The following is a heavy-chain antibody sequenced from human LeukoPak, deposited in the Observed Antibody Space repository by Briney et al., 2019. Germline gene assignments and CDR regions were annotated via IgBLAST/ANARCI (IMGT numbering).Heavy chain of an antibody. Sequence: QPGRSLRPSCAASGFTFSSYGMHWVRQAPGKGLEWVAVISYDGSNKYYADSVKGRFTISRDNSKNKLYLQMNSLRAEDTAVYYCAKEVQLWFFDYWGQGTLVTVSS. CDR2: ISYDGSNK. D-gene: IGHD5-18*01. V-gene: IGHV3-30*18. CDR1: GFTFSSYG. J-gene: IGHJ4*02. CDR3: AKEVQLWFFDY.